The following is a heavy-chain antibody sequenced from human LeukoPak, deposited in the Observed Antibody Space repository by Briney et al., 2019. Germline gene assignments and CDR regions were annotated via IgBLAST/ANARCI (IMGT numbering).Heavy chain of an antibody. CDR1: GYTFTSYG. J-gene: IGHJ3*02. CDR2: ISAYNGNT. CDR3: ARNSITIFGVVIIYFGALDI. Sequence: ASVKASCKASGYTFTSYGISWVRQAPGQGLEWMGWISAYNGNTNYAQKLQGRVTMTTDTSTSTAYMELRSLRSDDTAVYYCARNSITIFGVVIIYFGALDIWGQGTMVTVSS. V-gene: IGHV1-18*01. D-gene: IGHD3-3*01.